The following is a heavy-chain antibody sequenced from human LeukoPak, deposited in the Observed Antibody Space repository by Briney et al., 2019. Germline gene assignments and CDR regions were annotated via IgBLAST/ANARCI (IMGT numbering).Heavy chain of an antibody. V-gene: IGHV1-18*01. J-gene: IGHJ4*02. D-gene: IGHD3-22*01. Sequence: ASVKVSCKASGYTFTSYGISWVRQAPGQGLEWMGWISAYNGNTNYAQKLQGRVTMTTDTSTSTAYMELRSLRSEDTAVYYCARERGDYYDSSGYYYWGQGTLVTVSS. CDR3: ARERGDYYDSSGYYY. CDR1: GYTFTSYG. CDR2: ISAYNGNT.